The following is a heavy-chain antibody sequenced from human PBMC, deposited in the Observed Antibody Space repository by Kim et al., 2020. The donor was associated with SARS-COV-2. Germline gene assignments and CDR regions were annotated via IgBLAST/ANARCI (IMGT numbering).Heavy chain of an antibody. D-gene: IGHD1-26*01. J-gene: IGHJ3*02. CDR1: GYTFIDHT. CDR3: ARPSTREWDFDAFDI. Sequence: ASVKVSCKASGYTFIDHTLHWVRQAPGQGPAWMGWISTKSGATNYAQKFQGRVTMTRDTSITTAHMELRSLRSDDTAIYYCARPSTREWDFDAFDIWGQGTMVTVSS. CDR2: ISTKSGAT. V-gene: IGHV1-2*02.